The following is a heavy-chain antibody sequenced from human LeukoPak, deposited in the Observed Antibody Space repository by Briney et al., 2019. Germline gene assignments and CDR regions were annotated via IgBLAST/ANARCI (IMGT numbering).Heavy chain of an antibody. D-gene: IGHD2-21*02. CDR1: GFTFSSYG. CDR3: AKDQVVTAIRPDAFDI. Sequence: GGSLRLSCAASGFTFSSYGMHWVRQAPGKGLEWVAVISCDGSNKYYADSVKGRFTFSRDNSRKPLYLQMNSLRAEDTAVYYCAKDQVVTAIRPDAFDIWGQGTMVTVSS. CDR2: ISCDGSNK. V-gene: IGHV3-30*18. J-gene: IGHJ3*02.